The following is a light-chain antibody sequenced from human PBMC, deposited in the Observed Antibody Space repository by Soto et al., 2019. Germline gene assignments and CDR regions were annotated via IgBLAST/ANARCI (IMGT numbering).Light chain of an antibody. J-gene: IGLJ3*02. CDR2: EGS. CDR3: CTYAGSRNWV. Sequence: QSALTQPASVSGSPGQSITISCTGPSSDVGRYNLVSWYQQHPGKAPKLMIYEGSKRPSGVSNRFSGSKSGNTASLTISGLQAEDEADYYCCTYAGSRNWVFGGGTELTVL. CDR1: SSDVGRYNL. V-gene: IGLV2-23*01.